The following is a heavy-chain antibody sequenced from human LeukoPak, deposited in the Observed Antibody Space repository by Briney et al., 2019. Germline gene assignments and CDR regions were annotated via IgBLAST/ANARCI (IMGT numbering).Heavy chain of an antibody. D-gene: IGHD3-10*01. CDR3: TRGRGGTIVRGYMDY. CDR1: GYTFINYD. J-gene: IGHJ4*02. CDR2: MNSNSGNT. Sequence: GASVKVSCKASGYTFINYDIMWVRQATGQGLEWMGWMNSNSGNTGYAQKFQGRVTMTRDTSMSTAYMELSSLRFEDTAVYYCTRGRGGTIVRGYMDYRGQGTLVTVSS. V-gene: IGHV1-8*01.